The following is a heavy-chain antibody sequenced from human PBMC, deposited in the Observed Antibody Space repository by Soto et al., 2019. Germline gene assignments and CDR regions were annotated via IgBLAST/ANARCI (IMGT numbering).Heavy chain of an antibody. J-gene: IGHJ3*02. CDR3: ARTMPITMVRGVMKVAFDI. V-gene: IGHV5-51*04. CDR2: IYPGDSDT. Sequence: GESLKISCKGSGYSFTSYWIGWVRQMPGKGLEWMGIIYPGDSDTRYSPSFQGQVTISADKPISTAYLQWSSLKASDTAMYYCARTMPITMVRGVMKVAFDIWGQGTMVTVSS. D-gene: IGHD3-10*01. CDR1: GYSFTSYW.